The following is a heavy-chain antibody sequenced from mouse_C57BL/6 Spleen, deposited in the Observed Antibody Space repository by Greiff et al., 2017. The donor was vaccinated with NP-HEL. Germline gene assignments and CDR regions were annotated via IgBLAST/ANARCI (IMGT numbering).Heavy chain of an antibody. V-gene: IGHV1-81*01. CDR1: GYTFTSYG. CDR2: IYPRSGNT. J-gene: IGHJ4*01. CDR3: ARAYGYDEGDAMDY. D-gene: IGHD2-2*01. Sequence: VKLMESGAELARPGASVKLSCKASGYTFTSYGISWVKQRTGQGLEWIGEIYPRSGNTYYNEKFKGKATLTADKSSSTAYMELRSLTSEDSAVYFCARAYGYDEGDAMDYWGQGTSVTVSS.